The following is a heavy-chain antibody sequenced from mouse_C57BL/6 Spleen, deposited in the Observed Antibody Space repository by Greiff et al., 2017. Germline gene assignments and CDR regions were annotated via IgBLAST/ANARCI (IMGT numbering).Heavy chain of an antibody. Sequence: VKLVESGAELVKPGASVKISCKASGYAFSSYWMNWVKHRPGKGLEWIGQIYPGDGDTNYNGKFKGKATLTADKSSSTAYMQLSSLTSEDSAVYFCARRSNYKYFDVWGTGTTVTVSS. CDR2: IYPGDGDT. D-gene: IGHD2-5*01. CDR3: ARRSNYKYFDV. V-gene: IGHV1-80*01. CDR1: GYAFSSYW. J-gene: IGHJ1*03.